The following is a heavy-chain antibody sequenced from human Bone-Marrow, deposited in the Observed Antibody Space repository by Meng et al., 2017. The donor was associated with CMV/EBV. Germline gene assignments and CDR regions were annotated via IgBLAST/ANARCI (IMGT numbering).Heavy chain of an antibody. CDR1: GDSISNYY. CDR3: ARDLISSSWPYYYYYGMDV. D-gene: IGHD6-13*01. Sequence: GSLRLSCTVSGDSISNYYWSWIRQPPGKGLEWIGYIYYNGNTNYNPSLKSRVTMSEDTSKNQFSLKLSSVTAADTAVYYCARDLISSSWPYYYYYGMDVWGQGTTVTVSS. CDR2: IYYNGNT. J-gene: IGHJ6*02. V-gene: IGHV4-59*01.